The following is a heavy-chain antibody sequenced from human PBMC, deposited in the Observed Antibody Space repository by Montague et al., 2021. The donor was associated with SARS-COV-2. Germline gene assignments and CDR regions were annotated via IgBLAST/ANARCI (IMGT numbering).Heavy chain of an antibody. CDR1: GGSISSGGYY. V-gene: IGHV4-31*03. J-gene: IGHJ4*02. CDR3: ARAPRNILGVVLTFDY. D-gene: IGHD3-3*01. CDR2: IYYSGST. Sequence: TLSLTCTVSGGSISSGGYYWSWIRQHPGKGLEWIGYIYYSGSTYYNPSLKSRVTISVDTSKNQFSLKLSSVTAADTAVYYCARAPRNILGVVLTFDYWGQGNLVTVSS.